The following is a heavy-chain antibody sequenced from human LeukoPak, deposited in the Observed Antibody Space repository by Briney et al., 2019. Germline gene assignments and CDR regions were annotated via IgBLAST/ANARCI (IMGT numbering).Heavy chain of an antibody. Sequence: ASVKVSCKAPAYTFTGYYMHWVRQAPGQGLEWMGWINPNSGGTNYAQKFQGRVTMTRDTSISTAYMELSRLRSDDTAVYYCARLSGIAAAVGYWGQGTLVTVSS. CDR3: ARLSGIAAAVGY. CDR1: AYTFTGYY. V-gene: IGHV1-2*02. D-gene: IGHD6-13*01. CDR2: INPNSGGT. J-gene: IGHJ4*02.